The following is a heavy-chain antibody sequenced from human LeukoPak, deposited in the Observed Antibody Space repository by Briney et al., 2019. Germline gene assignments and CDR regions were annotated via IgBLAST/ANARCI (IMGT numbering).Heavy chain of an antibody. D-gene: IGHD6-19*01. Sequence: SETLSLTCTVSGGSTTGYYWSCIPQPPGKGLEWIGYVDYTGSTDYNPSLKSRVIISVDRSKNQFSLNLISVTAADTAIYYCARDEGIKGWFTGFDFWGQGTMVTVSS. CDR3: ARDEGIKGWFTGFDF. V-gene: IGHV4-59*01. CDR2: VDYTGST. CDR1: GGSTTGYY. J-gene: IGHJ4*02.